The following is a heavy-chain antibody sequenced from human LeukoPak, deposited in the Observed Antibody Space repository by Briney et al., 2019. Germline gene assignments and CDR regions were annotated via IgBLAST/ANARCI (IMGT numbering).Heavy chain of an antibody. CDR2: IYYSGST. CDR3: AGELGYCSSTSCSNNWFDP. Sequence: SETLSLTCTVSGGSISSYYWSWIRQPPGKGLEWIGYIYYSGSTNYNPSLKSRVTISVDTSKNQFSLKLSSVTAADTAVYYCAGELGYCSSTSCSNNWFDPWGQGTLVTVSS. V-gene: IGHV4-59*01. J-gene: IGHJ5*02. CDR1: GGSISSYY. D-gene: IGHD2-2*01.